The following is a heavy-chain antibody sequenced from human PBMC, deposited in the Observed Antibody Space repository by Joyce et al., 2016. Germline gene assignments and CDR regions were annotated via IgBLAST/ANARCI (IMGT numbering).Heavy chain of an antibody. CDR3: ARRYWNDDAFDI. J-gene: IGHJ3*02. V-gene: IGHV4-39*01. Sequence: QLPVQESGPGLVKPSDTLSLVCIVSGGPISRSNYYWAWIRQPPGKGLEWIGSLYYTGRASYRKSLLTRVDISADTSKNQFSLNLRSVIGTDTAVYYCARRYWNDDAFDIWGRGTMVTVSS. CDR1: GGPISRSNYY. CDR2: LYYTGRA. D-gene: IGHD1-1*01.